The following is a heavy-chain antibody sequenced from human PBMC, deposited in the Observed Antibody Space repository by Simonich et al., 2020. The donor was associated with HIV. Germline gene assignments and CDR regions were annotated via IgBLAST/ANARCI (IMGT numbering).Heavy chain of an antibody. V-gene: IGHV3-23*01. Sequence: EVQLLESGGGLVQPGGSLRLSCAASGFTFSSYAMSWVRQAPGKELELVSAISVSGGSKYYADSVKGRFTISRDNSKNTRYLQMNSLRAEDTAVYYCAKDRYYNFWSGYYDYWGQGTLVTVSS. J-gene: IGHJ4*02. CDR2: ISVSGGSK. CDR1: GFTFSSYA. D-gene: IGHD3-3*01. CDR3: AKDRYYNFWSGYYDY.